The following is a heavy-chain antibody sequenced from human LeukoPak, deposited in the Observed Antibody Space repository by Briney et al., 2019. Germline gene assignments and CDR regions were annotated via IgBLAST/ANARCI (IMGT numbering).Heavy chain of an antibody. CDR3: ARGRGSHSDYGDFFLGFDP. J-gene: IGHJ5*02. V-gene: IGHV4-34*01. CDR1: GDSIRSVDYY. Sequence: TSSETLSLTCTVSGDSIRSVDYYWSWIRQPPGKGLEWIGEINHSGSTNYNPSLKSRVTISVDTSKNQFSLKLSSVTAADTAVYYCARGRGSHSDYGDFFLGFDPWGQGTLVTVSS. D-gene: IGHD4-17*01. CDR2: INHSGST.